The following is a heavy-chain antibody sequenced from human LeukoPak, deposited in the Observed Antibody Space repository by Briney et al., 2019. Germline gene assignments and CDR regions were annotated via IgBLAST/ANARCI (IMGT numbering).Heavy chain of an antibody. CDR3: AKDGADYDSDYFDY. V-gene: IGHV3-23*01. J-gene: IGHJ4*02. CDR2: ISGGGGTT. CDR1: GFTFSSYA. D-gene: IGHD3-3*01. Sequence: GESLRLSCAASGFTFSSYAMSWVRQAPGKGLEWVSRISGGGGTTYYAASVKGRFTISRGNSKNTLYLQINSLRAEDTAVYYCAKDGADYDSDYFDYWGQGTLVTVSS.